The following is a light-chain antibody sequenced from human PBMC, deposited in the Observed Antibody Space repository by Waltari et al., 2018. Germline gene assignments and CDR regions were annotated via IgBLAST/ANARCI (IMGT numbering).Light chain of an antibody. Sequence: QSALTQPASVSGSPGQSITISCTGTSSDVGGYNYVSWYQQYPGKAPQLMIYGVSYRPSGISSRISGCKSGNTATLTSFGHQAEDEADYYSSSYTSTRTGVCGTGTKVTVL. J-gene: IGLJ1*01. V-gene: IGLV2-14*01. CDR2: GVS. CDR1: SSDVGGYNY. CDR3: SSYTSTRTGV.